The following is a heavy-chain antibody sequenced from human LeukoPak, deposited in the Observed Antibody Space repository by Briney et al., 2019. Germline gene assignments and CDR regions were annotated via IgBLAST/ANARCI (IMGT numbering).Heavy chain of an antibody. D-gene: IGHD3-22*01. CDR3: ARDPPYYYDSSGPDY. J-gene: IGHJ4*02. CDR1: GFTFSSYA. V-gene: IGHV3-21*01. Sequence: GGSLRLSCAASGFTFSSYAMSWVRQAPGKGLEWVSSISSSSSYIYYADSVKGRFTISRDNAKNSLYLQMNSLRAEDTAVYYCARDPPYYYDSSGPDYWGQGTLVTVSS. CDR2: ISSSSSYI.